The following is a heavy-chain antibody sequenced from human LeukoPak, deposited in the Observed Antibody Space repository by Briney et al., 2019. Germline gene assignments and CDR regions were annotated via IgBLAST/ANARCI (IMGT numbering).Heavy chain of an antibody. CDR2: IGGSGGGI. V-gene: IGHV3-23*01. Sequence: GGSLRLSCAASGFTFNSYAMSWVRQAPGKGLEWVSTIGGSGGGIYYAESVKGRFTISRDNSKNTLYLQMNSLRAEDTAVYYCASAGGILRYFDWLYPFDYWGQGTLVTVSS. D-gene: IGHD3-9*01. CDR3: ASAGGILRYFDWLYPFDY. J-gene: IGHJ4*02. CDR1: GFTFNSYA.